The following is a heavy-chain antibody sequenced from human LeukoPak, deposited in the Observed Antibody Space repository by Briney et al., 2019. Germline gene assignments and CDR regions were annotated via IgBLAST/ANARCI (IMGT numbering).Heavy chain of an antibody. CDR3: TRASIVGAIDFDY. Sequence: GGSLRLSCAASGFTFSGSAMHWVRQASGKGLEWVGRIRSKANSYATAYAASVKGRFTISRDDSKNTAYLQMNSLKTEDTAVYYCTRASIVGAIDFDYWGQGTLVTVSS. D-gene: IGHD1-26*01. CDR2: IRSKANSYAT. CDR1: GFTFSGSA. V-gene: IGHV3-73*01. J-gene: IGHJ4*02.